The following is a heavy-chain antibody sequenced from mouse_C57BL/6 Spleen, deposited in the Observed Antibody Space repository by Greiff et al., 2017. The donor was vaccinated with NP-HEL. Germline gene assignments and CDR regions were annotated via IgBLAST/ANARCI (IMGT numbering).Heavy chain of an antibody. CDR3: ARGDYGSSYGYFDV. V-gene: IGHV1-61*01. Sequence: VQLKQPGAELVRPGSSVKLSCKASGYTFTSYWMDWVKQRPGQGLEWIGNIYPSDSETHYNQKFTDKATLTVDKSSSTAYMQLSSLTSEDSAVYYCARGDYGSSYGYFDVWGTGTTVTVSS. D-gene: IGHD1-1*01. CDR2: IYPSDSET. CDR1: GYTFTSYW. J-gene: IGHJ1*03.